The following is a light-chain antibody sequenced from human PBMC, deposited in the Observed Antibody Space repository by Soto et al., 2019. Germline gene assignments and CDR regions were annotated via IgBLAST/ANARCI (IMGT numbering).Light chain of an antibody. CDR2: GIS. V-gene: IGKV3-15*01. J-gene: IGKJ4*01. CDR1: QSLTTY. CDR3: QQYNKWPLT. Sequence: MTQSPSTLSVSLGETATLYCRASQSLTTYLAWYQQKPDQAPRLLIYGISTRATDVPARFSGSGSGTEFTLTISGLQSEDFAVYYCQQYNKWPLTFGGGTKVDIK.